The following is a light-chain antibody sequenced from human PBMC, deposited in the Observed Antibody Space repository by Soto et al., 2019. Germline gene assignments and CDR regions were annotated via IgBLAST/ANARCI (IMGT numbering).Light chain of an antibody. J-gene: IGKJ2*01. Sequence: EIVLTQSPATLSFSPGERATLSCRASQSVSSYLAWYQQKPGQAPRLLIYDASNRATGIPARFSGSGSGTDFTLPISSLEPEDFAVYYCQQRSNWPTFGQGTKLEIK. CDR1: QSVSSY. CDR2: DAS. CDR3: QQRSNWPT. V-gene: IGKV3-11*01.